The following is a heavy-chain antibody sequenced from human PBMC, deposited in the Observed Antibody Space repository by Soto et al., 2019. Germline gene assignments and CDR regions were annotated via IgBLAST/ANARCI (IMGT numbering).Heavy chain of an antibody. Sequence: ASVKVSCKASGGTFTGYYMHWVRQAPGQGLEWMGWINPNSGGTNYAQKFQGRVTMTRDTSISTAYMELSRLRSDDTAMYYCARELPLYGSGSYIRFDPWGQGTLVTVSS. CDR3: ARELPLYGSGSYIRFDP. CDR2: INPNSGGT. CDR1: GGTFTGYY. J-gene: IGHJ5*02. V-gene: IGHV1-2*02. D-gene: IGHD3-10*01.